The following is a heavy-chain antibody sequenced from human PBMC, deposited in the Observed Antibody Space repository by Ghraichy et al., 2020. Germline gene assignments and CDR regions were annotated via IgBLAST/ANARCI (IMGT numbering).Heavy chain of an antibody. CDR3: AKDMKDSSGSYYYGMDV. CDR2: ISWDGGST. Sequence: GGSLRLSCAASGFTFDDYTMHWVRQAPGKGLEWVSLISWDGGSTYYADSVKGRFTISRDNSKNSLYLQMNSLRTEDTALYYCAKDMKDSSGSYYYGMDVWGQGTTVTVSS. D-gene: IGHD6-19*01. CDR1: GFTFDDYT. V-gene: IGHV3-43*01. J-gene: IGHJ6*02.